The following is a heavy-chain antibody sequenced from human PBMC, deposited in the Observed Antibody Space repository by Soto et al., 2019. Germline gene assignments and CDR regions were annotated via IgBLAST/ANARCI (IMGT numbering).Heavy chain of an antibody. J-gene: IGHJ5*02. CDR3: ARHGEKYVVTAYLSLNWSDP. V-gene: IGHV4-39*01. CDR1: GGSISSSSYY. Sequence: SETLSLTCTVSGGSISSSSYYWGWIRQPPGKGLEWIGSIYYSGSTYYNPSLKSRVTISVDTSKNQFSLKLSSVNAADTAVYYCARHGEKYVVTAYLSLNWSDPWGKGTRVTVS. D-gene: IGHD2-2*01. CDR2: IYYSGST.